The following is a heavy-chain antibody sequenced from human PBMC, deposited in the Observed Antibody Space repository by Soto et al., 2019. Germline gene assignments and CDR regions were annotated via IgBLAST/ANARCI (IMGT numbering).Heavy chain of an antibody. CDR2: MNPNSGNT. CDR3: ARATGALGGWFDP. V-gene: IGHV1-8*01. CDR1: GYTFTSYD. J-gene: IGHJ5*02. Sequence: GASVKVSCKASGYTFTSYDINWVRQATGQGLEWMGWMNPNSGNTGYAQKFQGRVTMTRNTSISTAYMELSSLRSEETAVYYCARATGALGGWFDPWGQGTLVTVSS. D-gene: IGHD3-10*01.